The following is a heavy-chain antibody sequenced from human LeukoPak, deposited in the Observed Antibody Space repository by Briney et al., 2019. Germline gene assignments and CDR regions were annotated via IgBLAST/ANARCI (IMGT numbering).Heavy chain of an antibody. CDR2: ISPSGDIT. J-gene: IGHJ4*02. CDR1: GFTFSSYE. CDR3: AKDDAWLRFGE. V-gene: IGHV3-23*01. Sequence: GGSLRLSCAASGFTFSSYEMNWVCQAPGKGLEWVSGISPSGDITYYADSVKGRFTISRDNSKNTLYLEVISLTAEDTAVYYCAKDDAWLRFGEWSQGTLVTVSS. D-gene: IGHD3-10*01.